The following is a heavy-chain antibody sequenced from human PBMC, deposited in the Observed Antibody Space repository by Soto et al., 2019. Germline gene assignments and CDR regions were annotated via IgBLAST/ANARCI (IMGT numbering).Heavy chain of an antibody. CDR1: GCSISSGDYY. D-gene: IGHD4-4*01. CDR3: ARDAVTTTWVYYYYGMDV. J-gene: IGHJ6*02. CDR2: IYYSGST. Sequence: PSETLSLTCTVSGCSISSGDYYWSWIRQPPGKGLEWIGYIYYSGSTYYNPSLKSRVTISVDTSKNQFSLKLSSVTAADTAVYYCARDAVTTTWVYYYYGMDVWGQGTTVTVSS. V-gene: IGHV4-30-4*01.